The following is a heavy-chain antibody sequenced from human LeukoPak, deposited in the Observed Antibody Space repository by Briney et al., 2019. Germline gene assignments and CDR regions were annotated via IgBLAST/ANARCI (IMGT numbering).Heavy chain of an antibody. V-gene: IGHV4-59*12. CDR1: GGSLSPYC. CDR3: ARTPIYYYDNSGYYN. Sequence: SETLSLTCAVSGGSLSPYCWSWIRQPPGKGLEWIGYISYSGRTNYNPSLKSRVTISVDTSKNHFSLKLNSVTAADTAVYYCARTPIYYYDNSGYYNWGQGTLVTVSS. J-gene: IGHJ4*02. D-gene: IGHD3-22*01. CDR2: ISYSGRT.